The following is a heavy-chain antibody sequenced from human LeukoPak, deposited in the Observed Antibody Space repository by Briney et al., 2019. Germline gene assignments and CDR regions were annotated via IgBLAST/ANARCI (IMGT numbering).Heavy chain of an antibody. D-gene: IGHD3-22*01. CDR2: IYHSGST. J-gene: IGHJ6*02. V-gene: IGHV4-38-2*02. CDR1: GYSISSGYY. Sequence: SETLSLTCTVSGYSISSGYYWGWIRQPPGKGLEWIGSIYHSGSTYYNPSLKSRVTISVDTSKNQFSLKLSSVTAADTAVYYCAREIHYYDSSGYYYAPNYYGMDVWAKGPRSPSP. CDR3: AREIHYYDSSGYYYAPNYYGMDV.